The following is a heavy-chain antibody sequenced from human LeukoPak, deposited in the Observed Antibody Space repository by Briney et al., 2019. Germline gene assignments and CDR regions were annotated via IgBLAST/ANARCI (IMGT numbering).Heavy chain of an antibody. CDR2: INPNSGGT. J-gene: IGHJ4*02. CDR3: ARSSGSYSNYYFDY. D-gene: IGHD1-26*01. CDR1: GYTFTGYY. V-gene: IGHV1-2*02. Sequence: ASVKVSCKASGYTFTGYYMHWVRRAPGQGLEWMGWINPNSGGTNYAQKFQGRVTMTRDTSISTAYMELSRLRSDDTAVYYCARSSGSYSNYYFDYWGQGTLVTVSS.